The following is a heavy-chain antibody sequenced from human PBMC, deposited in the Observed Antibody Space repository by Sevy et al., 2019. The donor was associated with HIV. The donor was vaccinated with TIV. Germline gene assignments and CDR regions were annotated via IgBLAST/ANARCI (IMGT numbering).Heavy chain of an antibody. Sequence: SLRLSCAASGFSFSSYGMHWVRQAPGKGLEWVALVWYDGSDKYYADSVKGRFTISRDNSKNTLYLQMNSLRVEDTAVYYCARDSGLQLFRYWGQGTLVTVSS. CDR1: GFSFSSYG. J-gene: IGHJ4*02. CDR3: ARDSGLQLFRY. V-gene: IGHV3-33*01. D-gene: IGHD1-1*01. CDR2: VWYDGSDK.